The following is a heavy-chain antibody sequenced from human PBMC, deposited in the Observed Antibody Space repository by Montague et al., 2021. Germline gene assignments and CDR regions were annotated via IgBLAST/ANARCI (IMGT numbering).Heavy chain of an antibody. CDR1: GDSISSKGNF. Sequence: SETLSLTCSVSGDSISSKGNFWGWIRQPPGKGLEWIGVLDYSGTTYYSPSLRSRVTISVDTSKSQFSLKVTAVTAADTAVYYCARYEVASSRSSIDYWGRGTLVTVSS. V-gene: IGHV4-39*01. CDR2: LDYSGTT. CDR3: ARYEVASSRSSIDY. J-gene: IGHJ4*02. D-gene: IGHD6-6*01.